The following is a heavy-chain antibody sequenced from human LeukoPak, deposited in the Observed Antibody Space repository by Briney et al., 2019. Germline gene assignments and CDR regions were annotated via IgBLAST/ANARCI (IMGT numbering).Heavy chain of an antibody. D-gene: IGHD3-3*01. J-gene: IGHJ5*02. CDR1: GYTFTSYG. V-gene: IGHV1-18*01. CDR2: ISAYNGNT. Sequence: ASVKVSCKASGYTFTSYGISWVRQAPGQGLEWMGWISAYNGNTNYAQKLQGRVTMTTDTSTSTAYTELRSLRSDDTAVYYCARDRALYYDLNWFDPWGQGTLVTVSS. CDR3: ARDRALYYDLNWFDP.